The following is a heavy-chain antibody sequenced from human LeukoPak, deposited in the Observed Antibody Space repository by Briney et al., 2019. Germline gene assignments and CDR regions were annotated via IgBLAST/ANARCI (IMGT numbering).Heavy chain of an antibody. CDR3: AREAVIAAAGTGGLNWFDP. CDR1: GGSISSYY. Sequence: PSETLSLTCTVSGGSISSYYWSWIRQPPGKGLEWVGYIYYSGSTNYNPSLKSRVTISVDTSKNQFSLKLSSVTAADTAVYYCAREAVIAAAGTGGLNWFDPWGQGTLVTVSS. J-gene: IGHJ5*02. D-gene: IGHD6-13*01. V-gene: IGHV4-59*01. CDR2: IYYSGST.